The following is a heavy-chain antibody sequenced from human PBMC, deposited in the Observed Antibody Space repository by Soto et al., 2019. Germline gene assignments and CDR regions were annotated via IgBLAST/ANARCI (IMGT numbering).Heavy chain of an antibody. D-gene: IGHD2-15*01. Sequence: QVQLVQSGAEVKKPGASVKVSCKASGYTFTSYGISWVRQAPGQGLEWMGWISAYNGNTNYAQKLQGRVTMTTDTPTSTAYMELRSLRSDDTAVYYCARVLEYCSGGSFYPDWFDPWGQGTLVTVSS. V-gene: IGHV1-18*01. CDR1: GYTFTSYG. J-gene: IGHJ5*02. CDR3: ARVLEYCSGGSFYPDWFDP. CDR2: ISAYNGNT.